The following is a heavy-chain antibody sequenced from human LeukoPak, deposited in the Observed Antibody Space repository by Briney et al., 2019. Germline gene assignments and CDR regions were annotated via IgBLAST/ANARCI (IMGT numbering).Heavy chain of an antibody. CDR1: GYTFTSYG. J-gene: IGHJ4*02. V-gene: IGHV1-18*01. D-gene: IGHD6-13*01. Sequence: GASVKVSCKASGYTFTSYGIGWVRQAPGQGLEWMGWISAHNGNTNYAQKLQGRVTMTTDTSTSTAYMELRSLRSDDTAVYYCARDLPTPTGRGQAGGYWGQGTLVTVSS. CDR3: ARDLPTPTGRGQAGGY. CDR2: ISAHNGNT.